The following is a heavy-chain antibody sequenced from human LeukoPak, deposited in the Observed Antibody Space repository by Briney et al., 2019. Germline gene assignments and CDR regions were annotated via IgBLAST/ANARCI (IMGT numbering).Heavy chain of an antibody. CDR1: GVSISSRGQY. D-gene: IGHD3-16*01. Sequence: PSETLSLTCTVSGVSISSRGQYWSWIRQSPGKGLEWIGSNFYRDKPNSNPSLKSRATISVDTSNNQYSLNLTYMTEHDPAEYYCSRDGGNERPYFFGYWGRGTLVTVS. CDR3: SRDGGNERPYFFGY. V-gene: IGHV4-31*03. CDR2: NFYRDKP. J-gene: IGHJ4*02.